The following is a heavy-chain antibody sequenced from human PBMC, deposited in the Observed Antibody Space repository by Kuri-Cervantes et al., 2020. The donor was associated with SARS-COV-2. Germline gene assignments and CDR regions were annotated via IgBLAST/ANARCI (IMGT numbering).Heavy chain of an antibody. J-gene: IGHJ4*02. CDR2: ISHDGKNK. CDR3: AKDRVGVQDF. D-gene: IGHD2-21*01. Sequence: GESLKISCAASGFNFSRTDMHWVRQAPGKGLEWVAVISHDGKNKKCIASGKGRFTISRDNSQNTLYLHMKSLRSVDTAMYYCAKDRVGVQDFWGQGTLVNVSS. CDR1: GFNFSRTD. V-gene: IGHV3-30*18.